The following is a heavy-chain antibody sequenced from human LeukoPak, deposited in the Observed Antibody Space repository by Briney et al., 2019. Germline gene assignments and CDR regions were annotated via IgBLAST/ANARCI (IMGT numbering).Heavy chain of an antibody. CDR3: ASGGAQNAFDI. Sequence: GGSLRLSCAASGFTFSSYAMHWVRQAPGKGLEWVAVISYDGSNKYYADSVKGRFTISRDNSKNTLYLQMNSLRAEDTAVYYCASGGAQNAFDIWGQGTMVTVSS. V-gene: IGHV3-30-3*01. J-gene: IGHJ3*02. D-gene: IGHD3-10*01. CDR1: GFTFSSYA. CDR2: ISYDGSNK.